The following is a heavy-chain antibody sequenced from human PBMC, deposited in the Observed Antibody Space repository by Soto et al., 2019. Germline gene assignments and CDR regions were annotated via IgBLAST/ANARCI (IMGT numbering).Heavy chain of an antibody. V-gene: IGHV3-66*01. CDR2: ISNRGDT. CDR1: GFIVSDTY. Sequence: EVQLVESGGGLVQPGGSLRLSCTASGFIVSDTYVNWVRQAPGKGLEWVSVISNRGDTHYADSVRGRFSLSRDISDNTLHLQMNTMRVENTAVYYCAREPRYCRAGSCSITGDAYDIWGQGTMVTVSS. J-gene: IGHJ3*02. CDR3: AREPRYCRAGSCSITGDAYDI. D-gene: IGHD2-15*01.